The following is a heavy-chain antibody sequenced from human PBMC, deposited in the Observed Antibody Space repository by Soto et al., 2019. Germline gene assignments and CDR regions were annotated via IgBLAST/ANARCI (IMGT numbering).Heavy chain of an antibody. CDR1: VFTFSSYG. Sequence: PGGSLRLSCASSVFTFSSYGMHWVRQAPGKGLEWVAVISYDGSNKYYADSVKGRFTISRDNSKNTLYLQMNSLRAEDTAVYYCAKGRHGDIVATSWGQGTLVTVSS. J-gene: IGHJ4*02. V-gene: IGHV3-30*18. CDR2: ISYDGSNK. D-gene: IGHD5-12*01. CDR3: AKGRHGDIVATS.